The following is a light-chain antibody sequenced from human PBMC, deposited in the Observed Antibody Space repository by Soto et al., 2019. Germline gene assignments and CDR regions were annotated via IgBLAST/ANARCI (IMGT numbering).Light chain of an antibody. CDR1: QIISSTY. Sequence: IVMTQSPGTLSLSPGERATLSCRASQIISSTYLAWYQQKPGQAPRLLIYAASKRATGIPDRFSGSGSGTDFTLTISRLEPEDFAVYYCQQDCTSPPFTFGRGTKVDSK. V-gene: IGKV3-20*01. CDR2: AAS. CDR3: QQDCTSPPFT. J-gene: IGKJ3*01.